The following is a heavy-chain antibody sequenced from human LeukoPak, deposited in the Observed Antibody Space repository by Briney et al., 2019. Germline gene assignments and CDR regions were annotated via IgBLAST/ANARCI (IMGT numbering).Heavy chain of an antibody. J-gene: IGHJ6*03. V-gene: IGHV3-23*01. D-gene: IGHD2-2*01. CDR1: GFTFSSYA. Sequence: GGSLRLSCAASGFTFSSYAMSWVRQAPGKGLEWVSAISGSGGSTYYADSVKGRFTISRDNSKNTLYLQMNSLRAEDTAVYYCAKAGRYCSSTSCPRYYYYYMDVWGKGTTVTVSS. CDR3: AKAGRYCSSTSCPRYYYYYMDV. CDR2: ISGSGGST.